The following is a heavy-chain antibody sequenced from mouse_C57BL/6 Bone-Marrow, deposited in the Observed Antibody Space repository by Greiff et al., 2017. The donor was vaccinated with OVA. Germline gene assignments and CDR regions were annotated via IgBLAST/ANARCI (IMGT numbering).Heavy chain of an antibody. J-gene: IGHJ4*01. CDR1: GFTFSSYA. D-gene: IGHD2-1*01. Sequence: DVKLVESGGGLVKPGGSLKLSCAASGFTFSSYAMSWVRQTPEKRLEWVATISDGGSYTYYPDNVKGRFTISRDNAKNNLYLQMSHLKSEDTAMYYCAREAKSSIYSIAMDYWGQGTSVTV. CDR2: ISDGGSYT. V-gene: IGHV5-4*01. CDR3: AREAKSSIYSIAMDY.